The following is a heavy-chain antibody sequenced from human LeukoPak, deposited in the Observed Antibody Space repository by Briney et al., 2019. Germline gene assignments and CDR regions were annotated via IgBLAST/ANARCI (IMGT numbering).Heavy chain of an antibody. J-gene: IGHJ4*02. D-gene: IGHD2-21*02. CDR3: ARDVCGGDCFFDY. V-gene: IGHV1-69*01. Sequence: GSSVTVSCKASGGTFSSYAISWVRQAPGQGLEWMGGITPIFGTANYAQKFQGRVTITADESTSTAYMELSSLRSEDTAVYYCARDVCGGDCFFDYWGQGTLVTVSS. CDR1: GGTFSSYA. CDR2: ITPIFGTA.